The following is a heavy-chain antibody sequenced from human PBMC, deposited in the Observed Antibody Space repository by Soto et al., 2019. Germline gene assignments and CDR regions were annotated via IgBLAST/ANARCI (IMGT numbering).Heavy chain of an antibody. D-gene: IGHD3-10*01. CDR2: ITPIFGTA. Sequence: QVQLVQSGAEVKKPGSSVKVSCKASGGTFSSYAISWVRQAPGQGLEWMGGITPIFGTADYAQKFQGRVKITADESNGTAYMGLSSRRSEGRAVYYCASIRASTYYFGVDVWGLGTAVTVSS. CDR3: ASIRASTYYFGVDV. CDR1: GGTFSSYA. V-gene: IGHV1-69*12. J-gene: IGHJ6*01.